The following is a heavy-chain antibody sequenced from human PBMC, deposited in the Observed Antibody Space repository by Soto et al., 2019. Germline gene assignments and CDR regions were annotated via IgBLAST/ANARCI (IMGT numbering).Heavy chain of an antibody. J-gene: IGHJ6*03. CDR1: GFTFSSYS. Sequence: EVQLVESGGGLVQPGGSLRLSCAASGFTFSSYSMNWVRQAPGKGLEWVSYISSSSSTIYYADSVKGRFTISRDNAKHSLYLQMNSLRAEDTAVYYCAIVGDAGYEFWSGYYTGPAYYYYYMDVWGKGTTVTVAS. CDR3: AIVGDAGYEFWSGYYTGPAYYYYYMDV. V-gene: IGHV3-48*01. CDR2: ISSSSSTI. D-gene: IGHD3-3*01.